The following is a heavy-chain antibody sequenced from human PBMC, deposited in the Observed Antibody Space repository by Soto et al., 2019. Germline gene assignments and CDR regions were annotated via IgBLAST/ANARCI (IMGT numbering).Heavy chain of an antibody. CDR3: ARDLQYSRVFYGMEV. Sequence: PSETLSLTCTVSGGSISSGGYYWSWIRQHPGKGLEWIGYIYYSGSTYYNPSLKSRVTISVDTSKNQFSLKLSSVTAGDTAVYYCARDLQYSRVFYGMEVYGQATTVTVPS. CDR1: GGSISSGGYY. D-gene: IGHD6-13*01. J-gene: IGHJ6*02. V-gene: IGHV4-31*03. CDR2: IYYSGST.